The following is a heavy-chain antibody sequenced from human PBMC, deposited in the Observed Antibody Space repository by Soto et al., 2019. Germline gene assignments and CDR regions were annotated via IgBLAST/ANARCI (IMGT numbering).Heavy chain of an antibody. V-gene: IGHV3-23*01. CDR1: GFPFSSYG. CDR2: ISGSGGST. Sequence: GGSLRLSCAASGFPFSSYGMRWVRQAPGKGLEWVSAISGSGGSTYYADSVKGRFTISRENSKNSLYLQMNSLRAEDTAVYYCARLRCLAFPGVFEYSSSTDAFDIWGQGTMVTVSS. CDR3: ARLRCLAFPGVFEYSSSTDAFDI. J-gene: IGHJ3*02. D-gene: IGHD6-6*01.